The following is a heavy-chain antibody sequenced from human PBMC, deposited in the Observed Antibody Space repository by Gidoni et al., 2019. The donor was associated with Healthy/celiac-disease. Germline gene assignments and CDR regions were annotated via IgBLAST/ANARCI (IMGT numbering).Heavy chain of an antibody. D-gene: IGHD3-10*01. CDR1: GFTFTRYW. Sequence: EVQLVESGGGLVQPGGSLRLSCAASGFTFTRYWMSWVRQPPGKGLEWVANIKQDGSEKYYVDSMKGRFTISRDNAKNSLYLQMNSLRAEDTAVYYCARAPTMVRGVPLYFDYWGQGSLVTVSS. V-gene: IGHV3-7*01. CDR2: IKQDGSEK. J-gene: IGHJ4*02. CDR3: ARAPTMVRGVPLYFDY.